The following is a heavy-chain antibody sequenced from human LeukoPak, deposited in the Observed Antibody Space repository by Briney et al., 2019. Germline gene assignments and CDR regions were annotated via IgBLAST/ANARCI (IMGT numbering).Heavy chain of an antibody. Sequence: GGSLRLSCAASGFTFSSYSMNWVRQAPGKGLEWVSCISSSSSYIYYADSVKGRFTISRDNAKNSLYLQMNSLRAEDTAVYYCARDWPPTDIVVVVAAFDYWGQGTLVTVSS. J-gene: IGHJ4*02. CDR1: GFTFSSYS. CDR2: ISSSSSYI. D-gene: IGHD2-15*01. V-gene: IGHV3-21*01. CDR3: ARDWPPTDIVVVVAAFDY.